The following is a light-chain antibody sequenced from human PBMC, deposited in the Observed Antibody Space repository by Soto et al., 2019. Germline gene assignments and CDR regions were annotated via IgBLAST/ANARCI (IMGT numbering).Light chain of an antibody. CDR3: TSYTATSTYV. CDR2: EVT. J-gene: IGLJ1*01. V-gene: IGLV2-14*01. CDR1: SSDVGAYDY. Sequence: QSVLTQPASVSGSPGQSITISFTGTSSDVGAYDYVSWYQQHPGKAPKFMIFEVTNRPSGVSHRFSGSKSGNTASLTISGLQAEDEADYYCTSYTATSTYVFGTGTKVTVL.